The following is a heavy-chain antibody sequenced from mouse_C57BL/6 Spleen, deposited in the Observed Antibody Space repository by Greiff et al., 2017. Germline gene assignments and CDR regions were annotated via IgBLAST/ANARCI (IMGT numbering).Heavy chain of an antibody. CDR1: GYAFSSYW. J-gene: IGHJ2*01. CDR3: ARNHVSNFDFDY. V-gene: IGHV1-80*01. D-gene: IGHD2-5*01. Sequence: VQLKQSGAELVKPGASVKISCKASGYAFSSYWMNWVKQRPGKGLEWIGQIYPGDGDTNYNGKFKGKATLTADKSSSTAYMQLSSLTSEDSAVYFCARNHVSNFDFDYWGQGTTLTVSS. CDR2: IYPGDGDT.